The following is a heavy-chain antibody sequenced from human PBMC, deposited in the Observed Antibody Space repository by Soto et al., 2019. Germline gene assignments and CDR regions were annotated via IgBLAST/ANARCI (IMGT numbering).Heavy chain of an antibody. Sequence: PSETLSLTCTVSGGSISSYYWSWIRQPPGKGLEWIGYIYYSESTNYNPSLKSRVTISVDTSKNQFSLKLSSVTAADTAVYYCARDSGRGWFDPWGQGTLVTVSS. CDR2: IYYSEST. J-gene: IGHJ5*02. CDR3: ARDSGRGWFDP. D-gene: IGHD3-10*01. CDR1: GGSISSYY. V-gene: IGHV4-59*01.